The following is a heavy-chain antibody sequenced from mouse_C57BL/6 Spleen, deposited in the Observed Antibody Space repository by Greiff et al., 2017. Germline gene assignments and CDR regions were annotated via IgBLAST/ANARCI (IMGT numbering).Heavy chain of an antibody. CDR3: ARSPPVAY. Sequence: QVQLQQPGAELVKPGASVKLSCKASGYTFTSYWMQWVKQRPGQGLEWIGEIDPSDSYTNYNQKFKGKATLTVDTSSSTAYMQLSSLTSEDSAFYDCARSPPVAYWGQGTLVTVSA. CDR1: GYTFTSYW. CDR2: IDPSDSYT. J-gene: IGHJ3*01. V-gene: IGHV1-50*01.